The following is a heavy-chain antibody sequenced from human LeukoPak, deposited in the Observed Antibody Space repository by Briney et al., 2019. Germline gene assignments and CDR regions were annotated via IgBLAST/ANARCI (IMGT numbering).Heavy chain of an antibody. CDR2: ISYDGSNK. J-gene: IGHJ3*02. V-gene: IGHV3-30-3*01. CDR3: ARDYGAFDI. D-gene: IGHD3-10*01. Sequence: PGRSLRLSCAASGFTFSSYAMHWVRQAPGKGLEWVAVISYDGSNKYYADSVKGRFTISRDNSKNTLYLQKNSLRAEDTAVYYWARDYGAFDIWGQGTMVTVSS. CDR1: GFTFSSYA.